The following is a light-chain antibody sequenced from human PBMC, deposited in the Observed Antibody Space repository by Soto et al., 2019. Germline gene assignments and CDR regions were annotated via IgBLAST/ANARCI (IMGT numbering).Light chain of an antibody. CDR1: QSVSSN. CDR3: QQYNNWPPIS. V-gene: IGKV3-15*01. CDR2: GVS. Sequence: EIVMTQSPATLSVSPGERATLSCRASQSVSSNLAWYQQKPGQAPRLLIYGVSTRATGTPARFSGSGSGTDFTLTIISLQSEDFAVFYCQQYNNWPPISFGQGTRLEI. J-gene: IGKJ5*01.